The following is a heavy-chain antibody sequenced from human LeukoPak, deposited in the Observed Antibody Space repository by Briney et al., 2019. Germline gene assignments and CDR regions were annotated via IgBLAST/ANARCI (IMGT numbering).Heavy chain of an antibody. D-gene: IGHD4-17*01. CDR2: IYYSGST. J-gene: IGHJ4*02. V-gene: IGHV4-59*11. Sequence: SETLSLTCTVSGGTISSHYWSWIRQSPGKGLEWIGYIYYSGSTNYSPSLKSRVTISVDTSKNQLSLKLSSVTAADTAVYYCARTTVTTNSDYWGQGTLVTVSS. CDR1: GGTISSHY. CDR3: ARTTVTTNSDY.